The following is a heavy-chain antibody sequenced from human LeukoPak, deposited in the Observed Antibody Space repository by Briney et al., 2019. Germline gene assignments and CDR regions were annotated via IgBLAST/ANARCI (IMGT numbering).Heavy chain of an antibody. CDR3: ARDYYDSSGYDC. CDR1: GGTFNTYA. Sequence: ASVKVSCKTSGGTFNTYALTWVRQAPGQGLEWMGWISAYNGNTNYAQKLQGRVTMTTDTSTSTAYMELRSLRSDDTAVYYCARDYYDSSGYDCWGQGTLVTVSS. CDR2: ISAYNGNT. V-gene: IGHV1-18*04. D-gene: IGHD3-22*01. J-gene: IGHJ4*02.